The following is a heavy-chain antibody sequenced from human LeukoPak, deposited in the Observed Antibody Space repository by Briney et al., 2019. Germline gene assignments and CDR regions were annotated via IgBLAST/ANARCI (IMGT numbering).Heavy chain of an antibody. CDR3: AREYSSSSWPADRYYYYYMDV. Sequence: SVKVSCKASGGTFSSYAISWVRQAPGQGLEWMGGIIPIFGTANYAQKFQGRVTITADKSTSTAYMELSSLRSEDTAVYYCAREYSSSSWPADRYYYYYMDVWGKGTTVTVSS. CDR1: GGTFSSYA. V-gene: IGHV1-69*06. D-gene: IGHD6-13*01. CDR2: IIPIFGTA. J-gene: IGHJ6*03.